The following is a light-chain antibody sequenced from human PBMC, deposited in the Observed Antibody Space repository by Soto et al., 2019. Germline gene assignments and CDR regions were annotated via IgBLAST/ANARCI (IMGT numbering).Light chain of an antibody. CDR3: QQSYSTPWT. V-gene: IGKV1-39*01. Sequence: DIQMTQSPSSLSASVGDRVTITRRASQSISYYLNWYQQTQGRAPRILIYSTSTLQSGVPSKFSGSASGTDCTLTISSLQPEDFATYYCQQSYSTPWTFGQGTKVDIK. CDR2: STS. J-gene: IGKJ1*01. CDR1: QSISYY.